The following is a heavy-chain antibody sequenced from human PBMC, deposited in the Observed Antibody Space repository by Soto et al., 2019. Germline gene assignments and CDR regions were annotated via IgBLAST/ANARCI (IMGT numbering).Heavy chain of an antibody. D-gene: IGHD6-19*01. CDR3: AKDRAAVAPRVRFDP. CDR2: ITGSGDNT. V-gene: IGHV3-23*01. Sequence: GGSLRLSCAASGFTSSGFTFSSYAMIWVRQAPGKGLEWVSSITGSGDNTYYADSVKGRFTISRDNSKNTLFLQMNSLRAEDTAVYYCAKDRAAVAPRVRFDPWGQGTLVTVSS. J-gene: IGHJ5*02. CDR1: GFTFSSYA.